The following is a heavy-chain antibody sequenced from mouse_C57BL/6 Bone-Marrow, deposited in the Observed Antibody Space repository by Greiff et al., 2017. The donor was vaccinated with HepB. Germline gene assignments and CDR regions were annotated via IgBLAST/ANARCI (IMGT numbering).Heavy chain of an antibody. V-gene: IGHV5-4*01. J-gene: IGHJ3*01. D-gene: IGHD2-4*01. CDR2: ISAGGSYT. CDR1: GFTFSSYA. CDR3: ARGPYDYDPFAY. Sequence: EVQLVESGGGLVKPGGSLKLSCAASGFTFSSYAMSWVRQTPEKRLEWVATISAGGSYTYYPDNVKGRFTISRDNAKNNLYLQVSHLTSEDTAMYYCARGPYDYDPFAYWGQGTLVTVSA.